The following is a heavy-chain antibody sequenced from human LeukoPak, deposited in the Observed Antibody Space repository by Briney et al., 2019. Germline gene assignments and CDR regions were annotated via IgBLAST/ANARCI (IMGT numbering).Heavy chain of an antibody. CDR2: TYYSGST. Sequence: SETLSLTCTVPGGSISSYYWSWIRQPPGKGLEWIGYTYYSGSTNYNPSLKSRVTISVDTSKNQFSLKLSSVTAADTAVYYCAREGRSSSSKGFDYWGQGTLVTVSS. CDR3: AREGRSSSSKGFDY. D-gene: IGHD6-6*01. V-gene: IGHV4-59*01. CDR1: GGSISSYY. J-gene: IGHJ4*02.